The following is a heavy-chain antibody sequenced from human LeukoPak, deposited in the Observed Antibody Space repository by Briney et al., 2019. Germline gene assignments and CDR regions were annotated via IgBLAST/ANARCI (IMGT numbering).Heavy chain of an antibody. V-gene: IGHV3-7*03. CDR1: GFTFSSYW. Sequence: GGSLRLSCAASGFTFSSYWMSWVRQAPGKGLEWVANINQGGKKRNYVDSMKGRFIISRDDAKNSLYLQMNGLTAEDTAMYYCTRDLAAAATWGQGTLVTVSS. CDR3: TRDLAAAAT. CDR2: INQGGKKR. J-gene: IGHJ5*02. D-gene: IGHD6-13*01.